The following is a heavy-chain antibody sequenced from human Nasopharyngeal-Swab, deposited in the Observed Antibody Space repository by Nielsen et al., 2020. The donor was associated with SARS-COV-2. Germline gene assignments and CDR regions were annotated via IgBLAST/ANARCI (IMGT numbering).Heavy chain of an antibody. J-gene: IGHJ6*03. V-gene: IGHV4-34*01. CDR3: ARGGAGVVPSPVLGLGPYYSYYYMDV. D-gene: IGHD2-2*01. Sequence: PGKGLKWIGEVSQGGGTNYNPSLKNRVTISVATSKNQFSLKLSSVTAAETAVYYCARGGAGVVPSPVLGLGPYYSYYYMDVWGKGTTVTVSS. CDR2: VSQGGGT.